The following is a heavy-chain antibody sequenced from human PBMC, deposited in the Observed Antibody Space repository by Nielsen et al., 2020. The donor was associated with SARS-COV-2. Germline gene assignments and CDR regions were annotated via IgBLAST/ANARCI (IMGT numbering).Heavy chain of an antibody. D-gene: IGHD3-3*01. CDR2: INPSGGST. V-gene: IGHV1-46*01. CDR3: ARPAVRDFWSGYYTY. CDR1: GYTFTSYY. J-gene: IGHJ4*02. Sequence: ASVKVSCKASGYTFTSYYMHWVRQAPGQGLEWMGIINPSGGSTSYAQKFQGRVTMTRDTSTSTVYMELSSLRSEDTAVYYCARPAVRDFWSGYYTYWGQGTLVTVSS.